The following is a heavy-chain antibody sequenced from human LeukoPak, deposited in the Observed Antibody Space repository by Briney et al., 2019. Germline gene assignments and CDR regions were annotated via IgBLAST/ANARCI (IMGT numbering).Heavy chain of an antibody. CDR1: GFRFSTYW. CDR2: IKEDGSDK. CDR3: ARDDSWEARSGKPFDY. V-gene: IGHV3-7*01. Sequence: GGSLRLSCEVSGFRFSTYWMTWVRQAPGKGLEWVANIKEDGSDKYYVDSVKGRFTISRDNAKNSVYLQMNSLRAEDTAVYYCARDDSWEARSGKPFDYWGQGTLVTVSS. J-gene: IGHJ4*02. D-gene: IGHD4-23*01.